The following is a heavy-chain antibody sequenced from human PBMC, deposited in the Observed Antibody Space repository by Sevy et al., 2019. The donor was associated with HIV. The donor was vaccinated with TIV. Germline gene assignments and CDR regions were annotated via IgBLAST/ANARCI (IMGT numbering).Heavy chain of an antibody. J-gene: IGHJ6*03. V-gene: IGHV3-49*03. CDR1: GFTFGDYA. Sequence: GGSLRLSCTASGFTFGDYAMSWFRQAPGKGLEWVGFIRSKAYGGTSEYAASVKGRFTFSRDDSKSIAYLQMNSLKTEETAVYYCTRGPRRSGYDPSYYYYMDVWGKGTTVTVSS. CDR2: IRSKAYGGTS. D-gene: IGHD3-3*01. CDR3: TRGPRRSGYDPSYYYYMDV.